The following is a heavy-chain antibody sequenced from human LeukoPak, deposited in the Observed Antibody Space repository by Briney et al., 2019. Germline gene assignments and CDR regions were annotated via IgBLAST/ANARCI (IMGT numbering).Heavy chain of an antibody. CDR3: AKARIAAAGTGAFDV. CDR2: FSATDGSA. J-gene: IGHJ3*01. Sequence: GRSLRLSCAASGITFRSYGMNWVRQAPGKGLEWVSAFSATDGSAQYAESVRGRFTISRDNSKNSLYLQMNSLRDEDTAVYFCAKARIAAAGTGAFDVWGQGTMVTVSS. V-gene: IGHV3-23*01. CDR1: GITFRSYG. D-gene: IGHD6-13*01.